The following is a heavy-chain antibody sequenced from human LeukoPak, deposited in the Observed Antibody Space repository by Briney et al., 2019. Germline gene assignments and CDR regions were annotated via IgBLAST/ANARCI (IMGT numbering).Heavy chain of an antibody. J-gene: IGHJ4*02. V-gene: IGHV4-39*01. CDR2: ISYSWTT. Sequence: PSETETLLCTVSGDSFSSSSSDYSWGWVRQPPGKGLEWIGSISYSWTTYYNPSLKSRVTISADTSNNQFSLKLTSLTAADTALYYCAKHRLSHHIDYWGQGTLVTVSP. D-gene: IGHD1-14*01. CDR1: GDSFSSSSSDYS. CDR3: AKHRLSHHIDY.